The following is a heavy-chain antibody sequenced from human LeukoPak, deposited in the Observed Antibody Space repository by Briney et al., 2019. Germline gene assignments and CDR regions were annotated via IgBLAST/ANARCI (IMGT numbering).Heavy chain of an antibody. CDR1: GYSFTSYW. J-gene: IGHJ3*02. D-gene: IGHD4-23*01. Sequence: GESLKISCKGSGYSFTSYWIGWVRQMPGKGLEWMGIIYPGDSDTRYSPSFQGQVTISADKSISTAYLEWSSLKASDTAMYYCATQGTTLVTPDAFDIWGQGTMVTVSS. V-gene: IGHV5-51*01. CDR3: ATQGTTLVTPDAFDI. CDR2: IYPGDSDT.